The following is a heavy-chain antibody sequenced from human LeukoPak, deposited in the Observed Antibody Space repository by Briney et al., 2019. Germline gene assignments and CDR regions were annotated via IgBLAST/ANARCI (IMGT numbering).Heavy chain of an antibody. CDR3: ARSRGKYYYGMDV. CDR2: IYSGGST. CDR1: GFTVSSNY. J-gene: IGHJ6*02. Sequence: PGGSLRLSCAASGFTVSSNYMSWVRQAPGKGLEWVSVIYSGGSTYYADSVKGRFTISRDNSKNTLYLQMNSLRAEDTAVYYCARSRGKYYYGMDVWGQGTTVTVSS. D-gene: IGHD3-10*01. V-gene: IGHV3-53*05.